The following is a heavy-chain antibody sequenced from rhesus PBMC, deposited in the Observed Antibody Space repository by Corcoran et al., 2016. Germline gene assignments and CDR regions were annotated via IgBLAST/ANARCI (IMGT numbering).Heavy chain of an antibody. V-gene: IGHV3-14*01. Sequence: EVQLVESGGGLVPPGGSLRLSCAASGFPFRRYWMPWVRPAPGKGLEWIAAINSACSITYYSDSVKGRFTISRENAKNTLYLQMDGLRAEDTAVYYCAGDPTGVIVSYWCQGVLVTVSS. CDR2: INSACSIT. D-gene: IGHD3-34*01. CDR3: AGDPTGVIVSY. J-gene: IGHJ4*01. CDR1: GFPFRRYW.